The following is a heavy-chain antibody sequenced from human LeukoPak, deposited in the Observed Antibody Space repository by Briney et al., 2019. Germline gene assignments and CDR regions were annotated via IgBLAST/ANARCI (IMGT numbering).Heavy chain of an antibody. CDR1: GYGLSDYF. V-gene: IGHV1-2*02. J-gene: IGHJ3*01. CDR3: ARPPRAGLVGAVASFDV. D-gene: IGHD1-26*01. Sequence: GASMKVSCKASGYGLSDYFVHWVRQAPAQGLEWMGLINPHSGDTHYAQKFQGRVNMTRDTSINTAYMELTWLTSDDTAVYYCARPPRAGLVGAVASFDVWGQGILVTVSS. CDR2: INPHSGDT.